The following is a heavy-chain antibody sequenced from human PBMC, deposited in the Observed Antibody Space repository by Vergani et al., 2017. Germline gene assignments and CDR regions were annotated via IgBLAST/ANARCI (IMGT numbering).Heavy chain of an antibody. CDR2: IKQDGSEK. CDR3: ARAGYSNYHWYFDL. Sequence: EVQLVESGGGLVQPGGSLRLSCAASGFTFSSYWMSWVRQAPGKGLEWVANIKQDGSEKYYVDSVKGRFTISRDNAKNSLYLQMNSLRAEDTAVYYCARAGYSNYHWYFDLWGRGTLVTVSS. V-gene: IGHV3-7*01. D-gene: IGHD4-11*01. CDR1: GFTFSSYW. J-gene: IGHJ2*01.